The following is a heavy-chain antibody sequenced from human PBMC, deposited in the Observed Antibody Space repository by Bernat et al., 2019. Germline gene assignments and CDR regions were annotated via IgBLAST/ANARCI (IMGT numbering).Heavy chain of an antibody. CDR1: GGSISSSSHY. D-gene: IGHD7-27*01. CDR2: IRYGGST. CDR3: ARHPLTGIRVWYFDL. J-gene: IGHJ2*01. Sequence: QLQLQESGPGLVKPSETLSLTCTVSGGSISSSSHYWGWIRQPPGKGLEWIGSIRYGGSTFYNPSLKSRVTISVDTSKNQFSLKLSSVTAADTAVYYCARHPLTGIRVWYFDLWGRGTLVTVSS. V-gene: IGHV4-39*01.